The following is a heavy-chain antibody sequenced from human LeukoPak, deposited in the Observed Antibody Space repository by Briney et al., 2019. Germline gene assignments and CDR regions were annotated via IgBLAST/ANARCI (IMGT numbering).Heavy chain of an antibody. J-gene: IGHJ4*02. CDR3: AREARSSTNYYFDY. V-gene: IGHV3-21*01. Sequence: GGSLRLSCAASGFTFSTYSLDWVRQAPGKGLEWVSSISSTSSFIYYADSVKGRFTISRDDARNSLYLQMNSLRAEDTAVYYCAREARSSTNYYFDYWGQGTLVTVS. CDR2: ISSTSSFI. D-gene: IGHD1-7*01. CDR1: GFTFSTYS.